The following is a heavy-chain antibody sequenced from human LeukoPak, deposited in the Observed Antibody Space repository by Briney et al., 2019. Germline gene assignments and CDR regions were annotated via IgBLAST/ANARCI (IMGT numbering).Heavy chain of an antibody. CDR3: ARFIHGLDV. CDR1: GFTFSDEY. CDR2: ISNSGSYT. V-gene: IGHV3-11*03. Sequence: GGSLRLSCAASGFTFSDEYMSWIRQAPGKGLEWVSYISNSGSYTNYADSVKGRFTISRDNAKNSLYLQMNSLEASDTAMYYCARFIHGLDVWGQGTTVTVSS. J-gene: IGHJ6*02.